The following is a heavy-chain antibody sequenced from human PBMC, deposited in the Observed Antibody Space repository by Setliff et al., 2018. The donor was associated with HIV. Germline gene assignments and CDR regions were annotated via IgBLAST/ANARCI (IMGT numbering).Heavy chain of an antibody. V-gene: IGHV3-11*01. D-gene: IGHD2-2*01. J-gene: IGHJ6*03. Sequence: GGSLRLSCAASGFTFSDDYMSWIRQIPGKGLEWVSYISGSGSVIFYADSVKGRFTIPRDNAKNSLYLQMNSLRAEDTAVYYCARGRRVSSNYYYYYYMDVWGKGTTVTVSS. CDR1: GFTFSDDY. CDR2: ISGSGSVI. CDR3: ARGRRVSSNYYYYYYMDV.